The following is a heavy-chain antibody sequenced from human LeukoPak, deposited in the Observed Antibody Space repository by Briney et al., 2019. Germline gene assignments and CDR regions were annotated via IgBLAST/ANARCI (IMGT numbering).Heavy chain of an antibody. Sequence: GGTLRLSCAASGFTLSSYSMNRVRQAPGPGLEWVSSISSSSSYIYYADSVKGRFTISRDNAKHSLYLQMNSLRAEDTAVDYCAREPEAMYYYDSRGRDYWGQGTLVTVSS. V-gene: IGHV3-21*01. D-gene: IGHD3-22*01. CDR1: GFTLSSYS. CDR2: ISSSSSYI. CDR3: AREPEAMYYYDSRGRDY. J-gene: IGHJ4*02.